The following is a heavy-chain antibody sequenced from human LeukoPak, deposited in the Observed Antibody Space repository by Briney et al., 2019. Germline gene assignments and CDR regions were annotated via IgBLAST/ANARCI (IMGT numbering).Heavy chain of an antibody. Sequence: SETLSLTCTVSARSITSYYWSWIRQPPGKGLEWIGYIYYSGSTNYNPSLRSRLTISVDTSKNQFSLKLSSVTAADTAVYYWARAVVLATAIHFDHWGQGTLVTVSS. D-gene: IGHD2-15*01. CDR2: IYYSGST. CDR3: ARAVVLATAIHFDH. J-gene: IGHJ4*02. CDR1: ARSITSYY. V-gene: IGHV4-59*01.